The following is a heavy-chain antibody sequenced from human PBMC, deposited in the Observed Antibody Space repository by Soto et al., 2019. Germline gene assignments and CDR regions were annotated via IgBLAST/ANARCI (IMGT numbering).Heavy chain of an antibody. CDR1: GGTFSSYA. V-gene: IGHV1-69*06. Sequence: QVQLVQSGAEVKKPGSSVKVSCKASGGTFSSYAISWVRQAPGQGREWMGGIIPSFGTANYAQKFQGRVTITADKSTSTAYMELSSLRSEDTAVYYCARGSYDILTGYYYYYGMDVWGQGTTVTVSS. CDR2: IIPSFGTA. D-gene: IGHD3-9*01. CDR3: ARGSYDILTGYYYYYGMDV. J-gene: IGHJ6*02.